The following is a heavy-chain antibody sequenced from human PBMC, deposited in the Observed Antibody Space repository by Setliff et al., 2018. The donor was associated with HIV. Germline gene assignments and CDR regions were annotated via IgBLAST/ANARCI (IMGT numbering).Heavy chain of an antibody. CDR3: AKDYFSGYDFRYFFDY. D-gene: IGHD5-12*01. V-gene: IGHV3-20*04. Sequence: PGGSLRLSCAASGFTFDDFGMTWVRQRPGKGLEWVSGINWNGAITDYADSVKGRFTISRDNSKNTLALQMTSLRVEDTAAYYCAKDYFSGYDFRYFFDYWGQGALVTVS. J-gene: IGHJ4*02. CDR1: GFTFDDFG. CDR2: INWNGAIT.